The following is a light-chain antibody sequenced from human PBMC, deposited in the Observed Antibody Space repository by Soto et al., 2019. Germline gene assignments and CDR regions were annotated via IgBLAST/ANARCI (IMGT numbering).Light chain of an antibody. CDR2: DVS. J-gene: IGLJ1*01. CDR1: SIDVGCYNY. CDR3: SSYLSRSSYV. V-gene: IGLV2-14*01. Sequence: QSSLTHPASVSGSPGQSITISCPGTSIDVGCYNYVSWYQQHPGKAPKLMIYDVSNRPSGVSNRFSGSKSDNTASLTISGLQAEDEADYYCSSYLSRSSYVFGTGTKVTVL.